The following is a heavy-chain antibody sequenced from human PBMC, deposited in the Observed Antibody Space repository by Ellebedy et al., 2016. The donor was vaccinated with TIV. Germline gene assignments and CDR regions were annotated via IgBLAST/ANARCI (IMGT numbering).Heavy chain of an antibody. Sequence: MPSETLSLTCTVSGGSISNSDYYWNWIRQPPGKGLEWIGSIYYSGSSYYNPSLKSRVTVSVDTSKNQFSLNLSSVTAADTAVYYCARDPALPRGRFDTWGHGTLVTVSS. J-gene: IGHJ5*01. CDR1: GGSISNSDYY. CDR3: ARDPALPRGRFDT. CDR2: IYYSGSS. V-gene: IGHV4-39*07.